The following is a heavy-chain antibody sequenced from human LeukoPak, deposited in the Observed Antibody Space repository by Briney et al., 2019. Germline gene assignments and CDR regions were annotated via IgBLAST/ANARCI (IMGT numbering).Heavy chain of an antibody. CDR1: GFTFSSYA. J-gene: IGHJ5*02. V-gene: IGHV3-23*01. CDR2: ISGSGGST. D-gene: IGHD3-10*01. Sequence: GGSLRLSCAASGFTFSSYAMSWVRQAPGKGLEWVSAISGSGGSTYYADSVKGRFTISRDNSKNTLYLQMNSLRAVDTAVYYCAKDRGSGSLSGFDPWGQGTLVTVSS. CDR3: AKDRGSGSLSGFDP.